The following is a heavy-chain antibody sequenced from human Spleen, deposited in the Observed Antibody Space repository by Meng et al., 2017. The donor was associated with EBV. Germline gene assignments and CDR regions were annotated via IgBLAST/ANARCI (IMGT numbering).Heavy chain of an antibody. V-gene: IGHV4-4*02. CDR3: ARLRYGDWYFDL. CDR2: IYHSGST. Sequence: QRQEAGQGLVKPSGTLSPTSAVPGGSIRVGNWWSWVRHTPGKGLEWIGEIYHSGSTNYNPSLRSRVTISVDKSKNQFSLKLSSVTAADTAVYYCARLRYGDWYFDLWGRGTLVTVSS. D-gene: IGHD4-17*01. J-gene: IGHJ2*01. CDR1: GGSIRVGNW.